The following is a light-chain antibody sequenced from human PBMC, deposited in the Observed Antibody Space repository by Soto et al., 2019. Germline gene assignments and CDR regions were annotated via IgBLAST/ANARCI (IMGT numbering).Light chain of an antibody. CDR3: MQALQTPIT. V-gene: IGKV2-28*01. CDR2: LGS. CDR1: QSLLHSNGYNY. J-gene: IGKJ5*01. Sequence: DIVKTQSPLSLPVTPGEPASISCRSSQSLLHSNGYNYLDWYLQKPGQSPQLLIYLGSNRSSGVPDRFSGSGSGTDFILKISRVEAEDVGVYYCMQALQTPITFGQGTRLEIK.